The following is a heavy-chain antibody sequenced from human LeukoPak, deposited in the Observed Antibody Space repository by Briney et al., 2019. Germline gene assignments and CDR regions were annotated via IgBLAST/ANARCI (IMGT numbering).Heavy chain of an antibody. CDR1: GYSFSDYY. CDR3: TREARAGNWLDP. Sequence: ASVKVSCKASGYSFSDYYINWVRQAPGQGPEWMGWINPDSGGTNYAQKFQGRVTMTRDTSITTVYMELSRLRFDDTAVFYCTREARAGNWLDPWGQGTLVTVS. J-gene: IGHJ5*02. CDR2: INPDSGGT. V-gene: IGHV1-2*02. D-gene: IGHD5-12*01.